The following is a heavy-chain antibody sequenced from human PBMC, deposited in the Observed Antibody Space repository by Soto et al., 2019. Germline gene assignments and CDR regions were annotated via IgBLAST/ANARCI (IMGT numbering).Heavy chain of an antibody. V-gene: IGHV4-30-2*01. J-gene: IGHJ4*02. CDR2: IYHTGTT. CDR1: GGSINSGDYS. Sequence: SETLSLTCTVSGGSINSGDYSWTWIRQPPGKGLEWIGHIYHTGTTYYNMSLKSRVTISVDTSKNQFSLKLSSVTAADTAVYYCARALRYFDWSFDYWGQGTLVTVSS. CDR3: ARALRYFDWSFDY. D-gene: IGHD3-9*01.